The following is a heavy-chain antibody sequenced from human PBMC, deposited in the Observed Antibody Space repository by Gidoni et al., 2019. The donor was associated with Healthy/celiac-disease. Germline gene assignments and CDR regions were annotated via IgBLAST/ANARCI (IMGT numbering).Heavy chain of an antibody. CDR2: ILYDVSNK. CDR3: ARVFYPGAFDY. Sequence: QVQLVESGGGVVQTGRSLRLSCEAAGFTFSSYGMHWFRQAPGKGLEWVAVILYDVSNKYYADSVKGRFTISRDNSKNTLYLQMNSLRAEDTAVYYCARVFYPGAFDYWGQGTLVTVSS. V-gene: IGHV3-33*01. J-gene: IGHJ4*02. D-gene: IGHD3-10*01. CDR1: GFTFSSYG.